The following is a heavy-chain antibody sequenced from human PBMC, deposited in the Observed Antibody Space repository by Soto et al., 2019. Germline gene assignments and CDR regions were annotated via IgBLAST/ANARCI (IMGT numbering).Heavy chain of an antibody. Sequence: QVQLVESGGGVVQPGRSLRLSCAASGFTFSSYGMHWVRQAPGKGLEWVAVIWYDGSNKYYADSVKGRFTISRDNSKNTLNLQMNSLRAEDTAVYYCARAIDYGDYGGFDYWGQGTLVTVSS. J-gene: IGHJ4*02. V-gene: IGHV3-33*01. D-gene: IGHD4-17*01. CDR2: IWYDGSNK. CDR1: GFTFSSYG. CDR3: ARAIDYGDYGGFDY.